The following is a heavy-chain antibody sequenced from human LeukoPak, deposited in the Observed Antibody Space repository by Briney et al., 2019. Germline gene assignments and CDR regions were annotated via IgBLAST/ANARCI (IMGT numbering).Heavy chain of an antibody. CDR2: INSDGSAT. J-gene: IGHJ4*02. D-gene: IGHD1-26*01. CDR1: GFTLSTYW. CDR3: ARGNKWAVDS. Sequence: PGGSLRLSCVASGFTLSTYWMHWGRQAPGEGRVWVSRINSDGSATSYADSVMVRFTISRDSAKNTLYLQMNSLRPEDTAVHYCARGNKWAVDSWGQGALVTVSS. V-gene: IGHV3-74*01.